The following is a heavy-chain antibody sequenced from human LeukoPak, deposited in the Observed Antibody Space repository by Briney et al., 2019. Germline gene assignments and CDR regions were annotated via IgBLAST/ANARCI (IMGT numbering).Heavy chain of an antibody. J-gene: IGHJ4*02. D-gene: IGHD3-16*01. CDR3: ARGGGAGNDY. CDR1: GGSISSYY. V-gene: IGHV4-59*01. Sequence: PSETLSLTCTVYGGSISSYYWSWIRQPPGKGLEWIGYIYYSGSTNYNPSLKSRATISVDTSKNQFSLKLSSVTAADTAVYYCARGGGAGNDYWGQGTLVTVSS. CDR2: IYYSGST.